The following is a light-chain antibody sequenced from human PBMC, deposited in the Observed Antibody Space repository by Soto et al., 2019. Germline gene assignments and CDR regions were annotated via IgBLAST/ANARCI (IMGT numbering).Light chain of an antibody. V-gene: IGKV1-5*01. J-gene: IGKJ1*01. CDR1: QTISSW. CDR3: QQYNSYWT. CDR2: DAS. Sequence: DIQMTQSPSTLSGSVGDRVTITCRASQTISSWLAWYQQKPGKAPKLLISDASSLKSGVPSRFSGSGSGTEFSLTISSLQPDDFATYYCQQYNSYWTFGQGTKVDIK.